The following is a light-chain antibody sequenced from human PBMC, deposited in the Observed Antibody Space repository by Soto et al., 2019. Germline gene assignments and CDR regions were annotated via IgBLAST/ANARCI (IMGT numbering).Light chain of an antibody. CDR2: EVS. CDR3: NSYTSSSTRV. J-gene: IGLJ1*01. V-gene: IGLV2-14*01. CDR1: SSDVGGYNY. Sequence: QSVLTQPASVSGSPGQSITISFTGTSSDVGGYNYVSWYQQHPGKAPKLMIYEVSNRPSGVSNRFSGSKSGNTASLTISGLQTEDEADYYCNSYTSSSTRVFGTGTKVTVL.